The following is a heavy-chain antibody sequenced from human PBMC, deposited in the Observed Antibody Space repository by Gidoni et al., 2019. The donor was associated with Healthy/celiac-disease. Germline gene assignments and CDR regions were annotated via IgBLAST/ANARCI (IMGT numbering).Heavy chain of an antibody. J-gene: IGHJ4*02. D-gene: IGHD4-17*01. CDR1: GGPFSSYA. V-gene: IGHV1-69*01. CDR3: ARGWGHYGDYYFDY. Sequence: QVQLVQSGAEVKKPGSSVKVSCKASGGPFSSYAISWVRQAPGQGLEWMGGIIPILGTANYAQKFQGRVTITADESTSTAYMELSSLRSEDTAVYYCARGWGHYGDYYFDYWGQGTLVTVSS. CDR2: IIPILGTA.